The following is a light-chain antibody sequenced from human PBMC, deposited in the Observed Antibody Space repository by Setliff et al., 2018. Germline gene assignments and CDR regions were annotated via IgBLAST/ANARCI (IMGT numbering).Light chain of an antibody. J-gene: IGLJ3*02. CDR3: AAWDDSLSGSV. V-gene: IGLV1-47*01. CDR1: SSNIGSTY. CDR2: RDT. Sequence: QPVLTQPPSASGSPGQRVTISCSGSSSNIGSTYVFWYQHLPGMAPKLLIYRDTHRPSGVPDRFSGSKSGTSASLAISGLRSEDEADYYCAAWDDSLSGSVFGGGTKVTVL.